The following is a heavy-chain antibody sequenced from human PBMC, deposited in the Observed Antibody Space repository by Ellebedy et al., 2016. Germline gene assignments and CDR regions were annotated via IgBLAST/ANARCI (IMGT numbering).Heavy chain of an antibody. V-gene: IGHV4-59*12. CDR3: AWSGYSPLQIDL. D-gene: IGHD5-18*01. CDR1: GGSISSYY. Sequence: SETLSLXXTVSGGSISSYYWSWIRQPPGKGLEWIGYIYYSGSTNYNPSLKSRVTISVDTSKNQFSLKLSSVTAADTAVYYCAWSGYSPLQIDLWGRGTLVTVSS. CDR2: IYYSGST. J-gene: IGHJ2*01.